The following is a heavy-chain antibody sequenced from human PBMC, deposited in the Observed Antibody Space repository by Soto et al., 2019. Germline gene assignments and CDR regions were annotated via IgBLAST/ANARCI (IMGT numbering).Heavy chain of an antibody. CDR2: IIPKLGSA. J-gene: IGHJ4*02. CDR3: ARGGDGYNCRAVY. Sequence: QVQLVQSGAEVKEPGSSVKVSCKASGGGNLRDYRTTWVRRAPGQGLEWMGGIIPKLGSANYAQNFQGRVTITAEESKKTVDMELRSLISDDTAVYYCARGGDGYNCRAVYWGQGTPVTVSS. D-gene: IGHD2-21*01. CDR1: GGGNLRDYR. V-gene: IGHV1-69*01.